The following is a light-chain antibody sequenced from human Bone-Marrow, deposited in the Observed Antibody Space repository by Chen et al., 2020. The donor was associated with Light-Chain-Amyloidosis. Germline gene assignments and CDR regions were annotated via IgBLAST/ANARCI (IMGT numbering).Light chain of an antibody. CDR1: QSLLYTSNNKNY. CDR3: QQYYSSPRWT. CDR2: WAS. V-gene: IGKV4-1*01. Sequence: DIVRTKSSDSLAVSLGERATINCKSSQSLLYTSNNKNYLTWYQQKPGQPPKLLIHWASTRESGVPDRFSGSGSGTDFTLTISSLQAEDVAVYYCQQYYSSPRWTFGQGTRVEIK. J-gene: IGKJ1*01.